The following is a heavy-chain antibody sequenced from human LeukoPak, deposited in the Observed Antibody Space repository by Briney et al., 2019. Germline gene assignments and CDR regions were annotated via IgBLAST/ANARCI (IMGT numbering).Heavy chain of an antibody. D-gene: IGHD4-17*01. CDR3: ARGPMTTVTTVGFDY. V-gene: IGHV3-23*01. CDR2: ITTSDGNT. Sequence: GGSLRLSCAASGFTFSSYTMSWVRQAPGKGLEWVSTITTSDGNTYYADSVKGRFTVSGDNSKNRLYLQMNSLRAEDTAVYYCARGPMTTVTTVGFDYWGQGTLVTVSS. CDR1: GFTFSSYT. J-gene: IGHJ4*02.